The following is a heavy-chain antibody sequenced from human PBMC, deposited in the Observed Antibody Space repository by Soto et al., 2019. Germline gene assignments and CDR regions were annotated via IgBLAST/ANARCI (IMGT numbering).Heavy chain of an antibody. Sequence: ASVKVSCKASGGTFSSYAISWVRQAPGKGLEWMGGIIPIFGTANYAQKFQGRVTITTEKSTSTAYMELSSLRSEDTAVYYCARGEGTIFGVVIRSGNYDYGMDVWGQGTTVTVSS. CDR2: IIPIFGTA. D-gene: IGHD3-3*01. V-gene: IGHV1-69*05. J-gene: IGHJ6*02. CDR1: GGTFSSYA. CDR3: ARGEGTIFGVVIRSGNYDYGMDV.